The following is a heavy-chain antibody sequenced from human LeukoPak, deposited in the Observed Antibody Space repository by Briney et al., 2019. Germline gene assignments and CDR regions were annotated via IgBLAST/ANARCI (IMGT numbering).Heavy chain of an antibody. Sequence: GGFLRLSCAASGFTFSSYAMSWVRQAPGKGLEWVSAISGSGGSTYYADSVKGRFTISRDNSKNTLYLQMNSLRAEDTAVYYCARDWGGPRAFDYWGQGTLVTVSS. D-gene: IGHD3-16*01. CDR3: ARDWGGPRAFDY. CDR1: GFTFSSYA. J-gene: IGHJ4*02. CDR2: ISGSGGST. V-gene: IGHV3-23*01.